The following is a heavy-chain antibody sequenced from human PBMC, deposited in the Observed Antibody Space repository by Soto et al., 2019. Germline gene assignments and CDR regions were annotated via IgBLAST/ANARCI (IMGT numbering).Heavy chain of an antibody. J-gene: IGHJ4*02. D-gene: IGHD3-22*01. CDR3: ATGEYYYDSSGYYYC. CDR2: ISSSSSYI. V-gene: IGHV3-21*01. CDR1: GFTFSSYS. Sequence: EVQLVESGGGLDKPGGSLRLSCAASGFTFSSYSMNWVRQAPGKGLEWVSSISSSSSYIYYADSVKGRFTISRDNAKNSLYLQINSLRAEDTAVYYCATGEYYYDSSGYYYCWGQGTLVTVSS.